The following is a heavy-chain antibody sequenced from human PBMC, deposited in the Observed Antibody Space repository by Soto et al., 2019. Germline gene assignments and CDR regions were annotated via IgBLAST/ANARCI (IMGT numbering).Heavy chain of an antibody. Sequence: SETLSLTCDVSGDPISSGGYSWNWIRQPPGKGLEWIGNIYQSGTTDYNPSLKSRVTISVDRSKNQFSLKLSSVTAADTAVYYCARDNRSGYYFDYWGQGTLVTVSS. J-gene: IGHJ4*02. D-gene: IGHD3-22*01. CDR2: IYQSGTT. V-gene: IGHV4-30-2*01. CDR1: GDPISSGGYS. CDR3: ARDNRSGYYFDY.